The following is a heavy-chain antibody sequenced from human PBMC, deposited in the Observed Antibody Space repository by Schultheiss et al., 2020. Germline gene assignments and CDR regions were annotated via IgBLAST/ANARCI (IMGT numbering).Heavy chain of an antibody. CDR3: ARDYGGNPDDYYWYFDL. CDR2: ISYDGSNK. J-gene: IGHJ2*01. V-gene: IGHV3-30*03. Sequence: WGSLRLSCAASGFTFSSYGMHWVRQAPGKGLEWVAVISYDGSNKYYADSVKGRFTISRDNSKNTLYLQMNSLRAEDTAVYYCARDYGGNPDDYYWYFDLWGRGTLVTVSS. D-gene: IGHD4-23*01. CDR1: GFTFSSYG.